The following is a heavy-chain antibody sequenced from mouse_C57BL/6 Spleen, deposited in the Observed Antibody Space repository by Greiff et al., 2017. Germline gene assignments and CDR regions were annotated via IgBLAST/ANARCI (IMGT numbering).Heavy chain of an antibody. D-gene: IGHD2-12*01. J-gene: IGHJ3*01. CDR2: INPGSGGT. V-gene: IGHV1-54*01. CDR1: GYAFTNYL. Sequence: QVQLKESGAELVRPGTSVKVSCKASGYAFTNYLIEWVKQRPGQGLEWIGVINPGSGGTNYNEKFKGKATRTADKSSSTAYMQLSSLTSEDSAVYFCASGPNSPVAYWGQGTLVTVSS. CDR3: ASGPNSPVAY.